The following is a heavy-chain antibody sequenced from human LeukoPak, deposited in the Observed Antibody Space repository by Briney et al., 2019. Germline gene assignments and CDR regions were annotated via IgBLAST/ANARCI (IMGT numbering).Heavy chain of an antibody. CDR3: ARGGVNYKIAGP. CDR1: GGPITSYY. CDR2: IYYSGST. J-gene: IGHJ5*02. Sequence: PSETLSLTCTVSGGPITSYYWSWIRQPSGKGLEWIGYIYYSGSTNYNPSLKSRVTISVDTSKNQFSLKLSSVTAADTAVYYCARGGVNYKIAGPWGQGALVTVSS. D-gene: IGHD3-10*01. V-gene: IGHV4-59*01.